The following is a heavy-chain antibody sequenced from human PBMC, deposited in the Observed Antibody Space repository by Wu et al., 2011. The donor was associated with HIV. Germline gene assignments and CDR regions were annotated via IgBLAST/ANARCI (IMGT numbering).Heavy chain of an antibody. CDR2: INPNSGAT. V-gene: IGHV1-2*02. Sequence: QVQLVQSGAEVKKSGSSVKVSCKASGGTFSSYAISWVRQAPGQGLEWMGWINPNSGATNYAQKFQGRVTMTRDTSISTAYMELSRLTSDDTAVYYCAREISGGVALWFDPWGQGTLVTVSS. CDR3: AREISGGVALWFDP. D-gene: IGHD2-15*01. J-gene: IGHJ5*02. CDR1: GGTFSSYA.